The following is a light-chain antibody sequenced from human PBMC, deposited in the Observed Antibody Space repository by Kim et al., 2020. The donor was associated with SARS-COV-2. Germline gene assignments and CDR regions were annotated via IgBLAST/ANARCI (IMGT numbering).Light chain of an antibody. CDR2: GAS. V-gene: IGKV3-15*01. CDR1: QSVSSN. CDR3: QQYNIWPPWT. Sequence: EIVMTQSPASLSVSPGERATLSCRASQSVSSNLAWYQLKPGQAPRLLIYGASTRATGIPARFSGSGSGTEFTLTISSLLSEDFAVYYCQQYNIWPPWTFGQGTKVDIK. J-gene: IGKJ1*01.